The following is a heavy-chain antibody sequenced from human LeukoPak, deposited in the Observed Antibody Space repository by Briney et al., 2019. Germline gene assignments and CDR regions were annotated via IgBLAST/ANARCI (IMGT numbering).Heavy chain of an antibody. D-gene: IGHD5-12*01. J-gene: IGHJ6*02. CDR2: FDPEDGET. CDR1: GYTLTELS. CDR3: ATAARLVFYYYGMDV. Sequence: ASVKVSCKVSGYTLTELSMHRVRQAPGKGLEWTGGFDPEDGETIYAQKFQGRVTMTEDTSTDTAYMELSSLRSEDTAVYYCATAARLVFYYYGMDVWGQGTTVTVSS. V-gene: IGHV1-24*01.